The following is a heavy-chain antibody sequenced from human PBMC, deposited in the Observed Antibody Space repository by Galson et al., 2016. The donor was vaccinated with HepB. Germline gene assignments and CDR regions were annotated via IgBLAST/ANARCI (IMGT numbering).Heavy chain of an antibody. CDR3: ARGVYCSNGVCHGADWFDP. CDR1: GGSISSFF. D-gene: IGHD2-8*01. J-gene: IGHJ5*02. Sequence: SETLSLTCTVSGGSISSFFWSWIRQPPGKGLEWIGYIHYSGSTNYNPSLKSQVTISLDASKNQFSLNLSSVTAADTAVYYCARGVYCSNGVCHGADWFDPWGQGTLVTFSS. V-gene: IGHV4-59*01. CDR2: IHYSGST.